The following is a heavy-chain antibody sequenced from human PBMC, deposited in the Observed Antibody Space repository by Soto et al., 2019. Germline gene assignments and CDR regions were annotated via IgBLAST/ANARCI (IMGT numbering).Heavy chain of an antibody. D-gene: IGHD3-10*01. CDR3: AKNSGSYYNEDYFDP. J-gene: IGHJ5*02. CDR2: ISTVANSF. CDR1: GFTFSNHA. Sequence: PGGSLRLSCAASGFTFSNHAMSWVRQAPGKGLEWVSGISTVANSFYYADSVEGRFTISRDNSKNTLYLQMNSLRAEDTAVYYCAKNSGSYYNEDYFDPWGQGTLVTVSS. V-gene: IGHV3-23*01.